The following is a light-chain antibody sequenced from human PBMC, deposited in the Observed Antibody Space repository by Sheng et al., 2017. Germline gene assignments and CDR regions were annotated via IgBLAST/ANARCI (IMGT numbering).Light chain of an antibody. CDR3: AVWDAGLSGYV. Sequence: QAVLTQPPSASGTPGQRVTISCSGSNSNIGNDNVYWYQQLPGTAPKLLIYNDNQRPSGVPDRFSGSKSGTSASLAISGLRSEDEADYYCAVWDAGLSGYVFGAGTKVTVL. CDR2: NDN. CDR1: NSNIGNDN. V-gene: IGLV1-47*02. J-gene: IGLJ1*01.